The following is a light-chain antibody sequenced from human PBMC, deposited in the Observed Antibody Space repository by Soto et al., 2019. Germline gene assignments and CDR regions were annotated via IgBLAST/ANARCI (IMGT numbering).Light chain of an antibody. CDR3: QQIYIAPYT. CDR1: QNINIY. Sequence: DIQMTQSPSSLSVSVGDRVTITCRASQNINIYLNWYQQKPGKAPKLLIYTSSNLQSGVSSRFSGSGSGTDFTLTISSLQPEDFAPYYCQQIYIAPYTFGQGTKLEI. V-gene: IGKV1-39*01. CDR2: TSS. J-gene: IGKJ2*01.